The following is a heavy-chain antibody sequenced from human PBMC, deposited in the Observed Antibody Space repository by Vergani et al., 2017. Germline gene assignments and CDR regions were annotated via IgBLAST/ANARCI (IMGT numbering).Heavy chain of an antibody. D-gene: IGHD6-19*01. CDR3: ARESRGIAVAGXLDY. J-gene: IGHJ4*02. CDR2: IIPILGIA. CDR1: GGTFSSYT. Sequence: QVQLVQSGAEVKKPGSSVKVSCKASGGTFSSYTISWVRQAPGQGLEWMGRIIPILGIANYAQKFQGRVTITADKSTSTAYMELSSLRSEDTAVYYCARESRGIAVAGXLDYWGQGTLVTVSS. V-gene: IGHV1-69*08.